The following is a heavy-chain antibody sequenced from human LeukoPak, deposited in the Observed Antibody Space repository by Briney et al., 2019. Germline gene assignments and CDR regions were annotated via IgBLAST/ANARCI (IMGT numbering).Heavy chain of an antibody. CDR2: INHSRST. CDR1: GGSFSGYY. D-gene: IGHD3-9*01. J-gene: IGHJ2*01. Sequence: PSETLSLTCAVYGGSFSGYYWSWIRQPPGKWLEWIGEINHSRSTNYTPSLKSRATLSVDTSTNKFSLKLSSVTAADTAVYYCARQGAVRRRYFDSFYWYFDRWGRGTLVTVSS. CDR3: ARQGAVRRRYFDSFYWYFDR. V-gene: IGHV4-34*01.